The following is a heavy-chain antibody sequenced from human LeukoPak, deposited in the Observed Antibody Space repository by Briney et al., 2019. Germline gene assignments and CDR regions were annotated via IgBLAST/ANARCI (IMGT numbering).Heavy chain of an antibody. CDR3: ARDGGYNWNDSDYYYYYMGV. D-gene: IGHD1-1*01. V-gene: IGHV4-59*01. Sequence: SETLSLTCTVSGGSISSYYWSWIRQPPGKGLEWIGYIYYSGSTNYNPSLKSRVTISVDTSKSQFSLKLSSVTAADTAVYYCARDGGYNWNDSDYYYYYMGVWGKGTTVTVSS. CDR2: IYYSGST. CDR1: GGSISSYY. J-gene: IGHJ6*03.